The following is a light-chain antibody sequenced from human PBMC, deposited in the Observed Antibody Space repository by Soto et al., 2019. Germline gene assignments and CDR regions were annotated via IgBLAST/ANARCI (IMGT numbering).Light chain of an antibody. CDR1: QDINKY. J-gene: IGKJ4*01. CDR3: QQSETGPLT. CDR2: DAS. V-gene: IGKV1-33*01. Sequence: DIQMTQSPSSLSASVGDRITITCQASQDINKYLNWYQQKLGKAPKILIYDASNLQRGVPSRLSGSGCGTHFSLSISSRLPEDNATYYCQQSETGPLTFGGGTKVEIK.